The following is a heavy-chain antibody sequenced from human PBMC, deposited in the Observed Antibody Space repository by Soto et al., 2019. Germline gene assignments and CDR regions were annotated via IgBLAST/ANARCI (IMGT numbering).Heavy chain of an antibody. CDR1: GGSISSYY. CDR3: ASMIGDPVLSFDS. J-gene: IGHJ4*02. Sequence: QVQLQESGPGLVKPSETLSLTCTVSGGSISSYYWSWIRPPPGKGLEWIGFIFYSGSTSYNPSLKSRVTISIDTSENQFSLKLSSVTAADTAVYYCASMIGDPVLSFDSWGQGILVAVSS. V-gene: IGHV4-59*01. CDR2: IFYSGST. D-gene: IGHD3-10*02.